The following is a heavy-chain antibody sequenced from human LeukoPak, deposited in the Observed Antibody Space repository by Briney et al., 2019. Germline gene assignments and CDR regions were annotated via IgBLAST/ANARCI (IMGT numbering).Heavy chain of an antibody. D-gene: IGHD6-19*01. Sequence: GGSLRLSCAASRFTFSSYDMNWVRQAPGKGREWVLHISESGTTIYYADSVKGRFTISRDNTKNSLYLQMNSLRAEDTAIYYCARDSQWRAFDIWGQGTMVTVSS. CDR2: ISESGTTI. J-gene: IGHJ3*02. V-gene: IGHV3-48*03. CDR1: RFTFSSYD. CDR3: ARDSQWRAFDI.